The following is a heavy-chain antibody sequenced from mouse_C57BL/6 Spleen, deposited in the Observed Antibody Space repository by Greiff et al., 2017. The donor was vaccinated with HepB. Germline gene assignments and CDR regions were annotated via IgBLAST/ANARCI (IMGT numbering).Heavy chain of an antibody. CDR2: IWTGGGT. V-gene: IGHV2-9-1*01. CDR1: GFSLTSYA. J-gene: IGHJ1*03. CDR3: ARGTYYGSSYGYWYFDV. Sequence: QVQLKESGPGLVAPSQSLSITCTVSGFSLTSYAISWVRQPPGKGLEWLGVIWTGGGTNYNSALKSRLSISKDNSKSQVFLKMNSLQTDDTARYYCARGTYYGSSYGYWYFDVWGTGTTVTVSS. D-gene: IGHD1-1*01.